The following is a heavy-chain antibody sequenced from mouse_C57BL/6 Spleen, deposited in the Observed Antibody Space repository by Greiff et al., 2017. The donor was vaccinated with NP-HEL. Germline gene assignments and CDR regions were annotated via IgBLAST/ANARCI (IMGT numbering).Heavy chain of an antibody. CDR2: IYPGDGDT. CDR1: GYAFSSYW. D-gene: IGHD1-1*01. J-gene: IGHJ1*03. V-gene: IGHV1-80*01. Sequence: VQLQQSGAELVKPGASVKISCKASGYAFSSYWMNWVKQRPGKGLEWIGQIYPGDGDTNYNGKFKGKATLTADKSYSTAYMQLSSLTSEDSAVYFCARGNYGSSWYFDVWGTGTTVTVSS. CDR3: ARGNYGSSWYFDV.